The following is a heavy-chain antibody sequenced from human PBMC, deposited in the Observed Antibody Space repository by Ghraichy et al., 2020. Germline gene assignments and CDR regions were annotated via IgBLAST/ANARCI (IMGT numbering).Heavy chain of an antibody. J-gene: IGHJ5*02. D-gene: IGHD6-19*01. CDR1: GFTFRRYW. V-gene: IGHV3-7*01. CDR2: INEDESET. Sequence: GGSLRLSCAASGFTFRRYWMSWVRQAPGKGLEWVANINEDESETHYVDSVKGRFTISRDNAKNSLYLQMNSLRAEDTAAYYCARGSVWRSFDPGGQGTLVIVSS. CDR3: ARGSVWRSFDP.